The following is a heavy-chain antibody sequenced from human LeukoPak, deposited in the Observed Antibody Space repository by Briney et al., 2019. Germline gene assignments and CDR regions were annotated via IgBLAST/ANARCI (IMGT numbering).Heavy chain of an antibody. CDR3: ANAPPYTQYFDF. CDR2: TSSSGDNA. V-gene: IGHV3-23*01. Sequence: GGSLRLSCAASGITFSNYAMSWVRQAPGKGLEWVSTTSSSGDNAYYADSVKGRFTISRDNSKNTLYLQMNGLRAEDTAIYYCANAPPYTQYFDFWGQGTLVTVSS. J-gene: IGHJ4*02. D-gene: IGHD2-15*01. CDR1: GITFSNYA.